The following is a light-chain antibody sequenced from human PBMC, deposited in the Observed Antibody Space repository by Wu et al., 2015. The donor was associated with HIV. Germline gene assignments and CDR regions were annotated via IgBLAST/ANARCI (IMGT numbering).Light chain of an antibody. J-gene: IGKJ5*01. V-gene: IGKV1D-13*01. CDR1: QDIRSA. Sequence: AIQLTQSPSSLSAFVGDRVTITCRASQDIRSALGWYQQKPGKAPKLLIYDASTLEDGVSSRFSGSGSGTDFTFIISRLQPEDSATYFCQQFSDDPLSIIFGQGHDCTSN. CDR3: QQFSDDPLSII. CDR2: DAS.